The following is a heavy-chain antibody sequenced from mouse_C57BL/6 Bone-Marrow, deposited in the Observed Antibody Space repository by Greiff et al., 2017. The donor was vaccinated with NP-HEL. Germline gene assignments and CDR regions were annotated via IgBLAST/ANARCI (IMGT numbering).Heavy chain of an antibody. CDR3: ARFGYYYVSSYLFDY. Sequence: QVQLQQPGAELVMPGASVKLSCKASGYTFTSYWMHWVKQRPGQGLEWIGEIDPSDSYTNYNQKFKGKSTLTVDKSSSTAYMQLSSLTSEDSAVYYCARFGYYYVSSYLFDYWAKAPLSQSPQ. CDR1: GYTFTSYW. CDR2: IDPSDSYT. J-gene: IGHJ2*01. V-gene: IGHV1-69*01. D-gene: IGHD1-1*01.